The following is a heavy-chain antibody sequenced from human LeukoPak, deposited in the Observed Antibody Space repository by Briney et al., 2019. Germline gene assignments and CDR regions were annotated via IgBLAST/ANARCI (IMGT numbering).Heavy chain of an antibody. CDR1: GFTFDDYG. D-gene: IGHD6-13*01. V-gene: IGHV3-20*04. Sequence: GGSLRLSCAASGFTFDDYGMSWVRQAPGKGLEWVSGINWNGGSTGYADSVKGRFTISRDNSKNTLYLQMNSLRAEDTAVYYCARDRIRGDGLGRGIAAAEYYFDYWGQGTLVTVSS. J-gene: IGHJ4*02. CDR3: ARDRIRGDGLGRGIAAAEYYFDY. CDR2: INWNGGST.